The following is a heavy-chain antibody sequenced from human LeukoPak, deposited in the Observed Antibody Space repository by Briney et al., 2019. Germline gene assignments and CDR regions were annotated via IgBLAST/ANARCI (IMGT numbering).Heavy chain of an antibody. CDR2: INAGNGNT. CDR1: GYIFTGYA. CDR3: ARAAVRYCSSTSCTYFDY. D-gene: IGHD2-2*01. Sequence: ASVKVSCKASGYIFTGYAMHWVRQAPGQRLEWMGWINAGNGNTKYSQKFQGRVTITRDTSASTAYMELSSLRSEDTAVYYCARAAVRYCSSTSCTYFDYWGHGTLVTVSS. J-gene: IGHJ4*01. V-gene: IGHV1-3*01.